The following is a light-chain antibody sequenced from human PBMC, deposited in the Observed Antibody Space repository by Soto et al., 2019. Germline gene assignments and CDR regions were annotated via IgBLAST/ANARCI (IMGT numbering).Light chain of an antibody. V-gene: IGLV2-14*01. CDR1: SSDVGGYNY. CDR2: DVS. J-gene: IGLJ2*01. Sequence: QSALTQPASVSGSPGQSITNSCTGTSSDVGGYNYVSWYQQHPGKAPKLMIYDVSNRPSGVSNRFSGSKSGNTASLTISGLQAEYEADYYCSSYTSSSTVVFGGGTKLTVL. CDR3: SSYTSSSTVV.